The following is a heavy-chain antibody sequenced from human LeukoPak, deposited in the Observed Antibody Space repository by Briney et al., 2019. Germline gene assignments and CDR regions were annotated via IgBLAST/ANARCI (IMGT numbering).Heavy chain of an antibody. CDR2: IYPGDSDT. CDR1: GYSFTSYW. D-gene: IGHD3-9*01. Sequence: GESLKISCKGSGYSFTSYWIGWVRQMPGKGLEWMGIIYPGDSDTRYSPSFQGQVTISADKSISTAYLQWSSLKASDTAMYYCARNILTGYYRSGYYYGMDVWGEGTAVTVSS. CDR3: ARNILTGYYRSGYYYGMDV. V-gene: IGHV5-51*01. J-gene: IGHJ6*04.